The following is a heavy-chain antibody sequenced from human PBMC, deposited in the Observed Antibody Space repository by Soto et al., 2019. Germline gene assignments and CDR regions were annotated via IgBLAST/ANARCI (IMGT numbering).Heavy chain of an antibody. CDR2: IYYSGST. CDR1: GGSISSGGYY. CDR3: ARDSGYNWNYGNWFDP. Sequence: SETLSLTCTVSGGSISSGGYYWSWIRQHPGKGLEWIGYIYYSGSTYYNPSLKSRVTISVDTSKNQFSLKLSSVTAADTAVYYCARDSGYNWNYGNWFDPWGQGTRVTVSS. D-gene: IGHD1-7*01. J-gene: IGHJ5*02. V-gene: IGHV4-31*03.